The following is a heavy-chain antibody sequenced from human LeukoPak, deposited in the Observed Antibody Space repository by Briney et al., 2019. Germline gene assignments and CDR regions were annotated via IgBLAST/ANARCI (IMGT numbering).Heavy chain of an antibody. D-gene: IGHD3-10*01. CDR1: GFTFSSYE. V-gene: IGHV3-48*03. CDR2: ISSSGSTI. J-gene: IGHJ5*02. Sequence: QPGGSLRLSCAASGFTFSSYEMNWVRQAPGKGLEWVSYISSSGSTIYYADSVKGRFTISRDNAKNSLYLQMNSLRAEDTAVYYCAREFVTMVRGVIISNWFDPWGQGTLVTVSS. CDR3: AREFVTMVRGVIISNWFDP.